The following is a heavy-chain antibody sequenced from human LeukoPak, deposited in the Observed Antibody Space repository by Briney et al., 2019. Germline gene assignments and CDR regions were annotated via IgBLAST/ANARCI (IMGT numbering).Heavy chain of an antibody. Sequence: PGRSLRLSCAVSGFTFDDYAMHWVRQAPGKGLEWVSGISWNSDSIDYADSVKGRFTISRDNAKNSLYLQMNSLRAEDMALYYCAKGGGGRLIYYYYMDVWGKGTTVTVSS. J-gene: IGHJ6*03. CDR3: AKGGGGRLIYYYYMDV. V-gene: IGHV3-9*03. CDR1: GFTFDDYA. D-gene: IGHD3-16*01. CDR2: ISWNSDSI.